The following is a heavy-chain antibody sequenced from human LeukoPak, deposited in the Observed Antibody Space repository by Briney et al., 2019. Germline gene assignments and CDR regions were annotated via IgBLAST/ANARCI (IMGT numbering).Heavy chain of an antibody. CDR3: ARGSKWELLAFDY. CDR2: ISGSGGSA. J-gene: IGHJ4*02. D-gene: IGHD1-26*01. V-gene: IGHV3-23*01. CDR1: GFTFSRYA. Sequence: GGSLRLSCAASGFTFSRYAMNWVRQAPGKGLEWVSAISGSGGSAYYADSVKGRFTISRDNSKNMLYLQMNSLRAEDTAVYYCARGSKWELLAFDYWGQGTLVTVSS.